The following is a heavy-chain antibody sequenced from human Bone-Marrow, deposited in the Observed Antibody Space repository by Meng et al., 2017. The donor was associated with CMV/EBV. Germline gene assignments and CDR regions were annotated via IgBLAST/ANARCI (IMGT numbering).Heavy chain of an antibody. Sequence: SETLSLTCAVYGGSFSGYYWSWIRQPSGKGLEWIGEINHSGSTNYNPSLKSRVTISVDTSKNQFSLKLSSVTAADTAVYYCARGLPGSSTGNWFDPWGQGTLVTVSS. J-gene: IGHJ5*02. D-gene: IGHD6-6*01. CDR2: INHSGST. CDR3: ARGLPGSSTGNWFDP. V-gene: IGHV4-34*01. CDR1: GGSFSGYY.